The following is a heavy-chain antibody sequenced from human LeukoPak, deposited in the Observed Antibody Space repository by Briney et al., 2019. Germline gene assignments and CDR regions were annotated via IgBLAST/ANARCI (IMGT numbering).Heavy chain of an antibody. CDR1: GYTFTGYY. V-gene: IGHV1-2*06. D-gene: IGHD3-22*01. J-gene: IGHJ4*02. CDR3: ARDEYYYDSSGYPDY. CDR2: INPNSGGT. Sequence: ASVKVSCKASGYTFTGYYMHWVRQAPGQGLEWMGRINPNSGGTNYAQKFQGRVTMTRDTSISTAYMELSRLRSDDTAVYYCARDEYYYDSSGYPDYWGQGTLVTVSS.